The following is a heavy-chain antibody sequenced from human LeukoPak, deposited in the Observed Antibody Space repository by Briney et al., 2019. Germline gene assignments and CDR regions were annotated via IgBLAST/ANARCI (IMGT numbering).Heavy chain of an antibody. CDR2: INPSGGST. V-gene: IGHV1-46*01. Sequence: GASVKVSCKASGYTFTSYYMHWVRQAPGQGLEWMGIINPSGGSTSYAQKFQGRVTITTDESTSTAYMELSSLRSEDTAVYYCARLGVAVDYWGQGTLVTVSS. CDR3: ARLGVAVDY. D-gene: IGHD6-19*01. CDR1: GYTFTSYY. J-gene: IGHJ4*02.